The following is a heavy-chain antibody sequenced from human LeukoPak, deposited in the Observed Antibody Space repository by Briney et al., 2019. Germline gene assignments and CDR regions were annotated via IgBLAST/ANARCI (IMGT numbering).Heavy chain of an antibody. Sequence: GGSLRLSCGASGFTFSYYSLHWVRQAPGRGLEWVSYIRCDYSNINYADSVKGRFTISRENSKNSLYLQMNRLRGEDTCVFYWVSIRSDGVLDCWGQGTMVTVSS. CDR3: VSIRSDGVLDC. CDR2: IRCDYSNI. D-gene: IGHD2-21*01. V-gene: IGHV3-48*01. CDR1: GFTFSYYS. J-gene: IGHJ3*01.